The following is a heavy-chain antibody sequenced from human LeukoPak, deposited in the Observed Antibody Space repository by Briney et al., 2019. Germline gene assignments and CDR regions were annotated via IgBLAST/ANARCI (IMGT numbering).Heavy chain of an antibody. CDR3: ARAYRGYSYDAFDI. CDR1: GYTFTGYY. Sequence: ASVKVSCKASGYTFTGYYMHWVRQAPGQGLEWMGWINPNSGGTNYAQKFQGRVTMTRDTSISTAYLELSRLRSDDTAVYYCARAYRGYSYDAFDIWGQGTMVTVSS. CDR2: INPNSGGT. J-gene: IGHJ3*02. V-gene: IGHV1-2*02. D-gene: IGHD5-18*01.